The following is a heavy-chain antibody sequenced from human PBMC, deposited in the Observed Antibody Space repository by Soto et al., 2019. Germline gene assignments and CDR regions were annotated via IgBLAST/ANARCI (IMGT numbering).Heavy chain of an antibody. D-gene: IGHD2-8*01. Sequence: ASVKDSCKASGYTFTSYDINGGRQATGQGLEWMGWMNPNSGNTGYAQKFQGRVTMTRNTSISTAYMELSSLRSEDTAMYYCARGRRYCTNGVCYRWFDPWGQGTLVTVSS. CDR2: MNPNSGNT. CDR3: ARGRRYCTNGVCYRWFDP. J-gene: IGHJ5*02. V-gene: IGHV1-8*01. CDR1: GYTFTSYD.